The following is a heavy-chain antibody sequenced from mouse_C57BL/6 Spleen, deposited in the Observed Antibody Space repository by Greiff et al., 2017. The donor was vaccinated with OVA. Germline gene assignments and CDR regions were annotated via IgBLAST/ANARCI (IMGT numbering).Heavy chain of an antibody. CDR1: GYTFTDYN. V-gene: IGHV1-18*01. Sequence: VQLQQSGPELVKPGASVKIPCKASGYTFTDYNMDWVKQSHGKSLEWIGDINPNNGGTIYNQKFKDKATLTVDKSSSTAYMQLSSLTSEDSAVYYCARVGFITTVVATDYYAMDYWGQGTSVTVSS. CDR2: INPNNGGT. J-gene: IGHJ4*01. D-gene: IGHD1-1*01. CDR3: ARVGFITTVVATDYYAMDY.